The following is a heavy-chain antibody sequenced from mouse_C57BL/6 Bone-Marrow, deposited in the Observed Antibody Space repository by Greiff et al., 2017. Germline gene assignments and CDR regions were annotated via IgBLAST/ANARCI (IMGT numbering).Heavy chain of an antibody. Sequence: EVQLQQSGPVLVKPGASVKMSCKASGYAFTDYYMNWVKQSPGKSLEWIGGINPCNGGTSYNQKFKGKATLTVDKSSSTAYMELSSLTSEDSAVYYCARGGALLPYIDNWGEGTTLTESS. CDR3: ARGGALLPYIDN. V-gene: IGHV1-19*01. D-gene: IGHD1-1*01. CDR2: INPCNGGT. J-gene: IGHJ2*01. CDR1: GYAFTDYY.